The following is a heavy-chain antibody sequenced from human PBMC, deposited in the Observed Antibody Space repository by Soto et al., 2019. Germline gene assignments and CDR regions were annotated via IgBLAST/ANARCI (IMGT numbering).Heavy chain of an antibody. J-gene: IGHJ4*02. Sequence: QVQLVQSGAEVKKPGASVMFSCKASRFTLTNYGIGWVRQAPGQGLEWMGWINSYSGSTNYAQKLQGRVTMTRDTSTSTAYMELRSLRSDDTAVYYCASRSGQLPYYFDYWGQGTLVTVSS. CDR3: ASRSGQLPYYFDY. D-gene: IGHD5-18*01. V-gene: IGHV1-18*01. CDR2: INSYSGST. CDR1: RFTLTNYG.